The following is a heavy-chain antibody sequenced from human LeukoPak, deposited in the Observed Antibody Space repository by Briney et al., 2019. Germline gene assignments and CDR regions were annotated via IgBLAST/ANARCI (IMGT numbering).Heavy chain of an antibody. D-gene: IGHD5-24*01. Sequence: GGSLRLSCAASGFTFSDYSMNWVRQAPGKGLEWISYIGIDSGNTNYADSVKGRFTISGDKAKNSLYLQMNSLRVEETAVYYCARDYKYAFDNWGQGTLVTVSS. CDR1: GFTFSDYS. CDR3: ARDYKYAFDN. J-gene: IGHJ4*02. V-gene: IGHV3-48*01. CDR2: IGIDSGNT.